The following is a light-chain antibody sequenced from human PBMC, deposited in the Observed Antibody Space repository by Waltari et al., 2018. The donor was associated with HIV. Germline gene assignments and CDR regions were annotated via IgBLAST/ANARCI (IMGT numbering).Light chain of an antibody. CDR3: QSADSNASLWV. J-gene: IGLJ3*02. CDR2: KDT. V-gene: IGLV3-25*03. Sequence: SYELPQPPSVSVSPGQTARLTCSGAALPKQYAYWYQQRPGQAPVLVIYKDTERPSGIPERFSGSSSGTTATLTIIGVQAQDEADYHCQSADSNASLWVFGGGTKLTVL. CDR1: ALPKQY.